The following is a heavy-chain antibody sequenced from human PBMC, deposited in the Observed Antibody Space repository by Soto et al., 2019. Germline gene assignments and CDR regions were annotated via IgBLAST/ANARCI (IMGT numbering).Heavy chain of an antibody. J-gene: IGHJ3*02. Sequence: GGSLRLSCAASGFTFSSYAMSWVRQAPGKGLEWVSAISGSGGSTYYADSGKGRFTISRDNSKNTLYRQMNSLRAEDTAVYYCAKESAVAGTGDAFDIWGQGTMVTVSS. D-gene: IGHD6-19*01. CDR3: AKESAVAGTGDAFDI. V-gene: IGHV3-23*01. CDR2: ISGSGGST. CDR1: GFTFSSYA.